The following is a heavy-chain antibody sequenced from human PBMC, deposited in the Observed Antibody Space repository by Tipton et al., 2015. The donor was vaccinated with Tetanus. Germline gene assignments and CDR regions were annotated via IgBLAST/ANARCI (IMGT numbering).Heavy chain of an antibody. CDR3: ARHFGEMLYAPLRFDP. Sequence: QSGAEVKKPGESLKISCKTSGYFFDTHWIAWVRQMPGKGLEWMGIIYPGDSDTRYSPSFQGQVTMSVDRSTATAYLQWGSLKASDTAIYYCARHFGEMLYAPLRFDPWGQGTLVTVSS. J-gene: IGHJ5*02. D-gene: IGHD3-3*01. CDR1: GYFFDTHW. CDR2: IYPGDSDT. V-gene: IGHV5-51*01.